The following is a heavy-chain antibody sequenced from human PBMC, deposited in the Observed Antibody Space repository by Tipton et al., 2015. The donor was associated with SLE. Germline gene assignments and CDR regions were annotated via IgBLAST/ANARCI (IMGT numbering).Heavy chain of an antibody. CDR3: AGHWDVVLTKRHYYYGMDV. CDR2: VYPGDSDT. D-gene: IGHD4-11*01. V-gene: IGHV5-51*01. J-gene: IGHJ6*01. Sequence: VQLVQSGAAVKKPGESLRISCEASGYTFTTYWIGWVRQMPGKGLEWMGIVYPGDSDTRYSPSFQGRDAISADKTMNTAYLQWSSRKASDTAIYYCAGHWDVVLTKRHYYYGMDVWGQGTTVTVSP. CDR1: GYTFTTYW.